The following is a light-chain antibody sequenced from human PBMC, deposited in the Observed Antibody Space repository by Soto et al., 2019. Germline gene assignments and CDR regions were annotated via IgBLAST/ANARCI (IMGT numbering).Light chain of an antibody. CDR2: EVT. V-gene: IGLV2-8*01. Sequence: QSVLTQPPSASGSLGQSVTISCTGTSSDVGAYNYVSWYQQHPGKAPKLMIYEVTRRPLGVPDRFSGSKSGNTASLNVSGLQAEDEADYYCCSYADNTDYVFGTGTKVTV. CDR3: CSYADNTDYV. J-gene: IGLJ1*01. CDR1: SSDVGAYNY.